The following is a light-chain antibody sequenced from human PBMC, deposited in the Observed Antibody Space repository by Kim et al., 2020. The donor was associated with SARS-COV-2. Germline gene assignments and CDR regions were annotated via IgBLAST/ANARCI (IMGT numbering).Light chain of an antibody. CDR2: SNN. CDR1: SSNIGSNT. Sequence: QSVLIQPPSVSGTPGQRVTISCSGSSSNIGSNTVNWYQQLPGTAPKLLIYSNNQRPSGVPDRFSGSKSGTSASLAISGLQSEDEADYYCAAWDDSLNGYYVFGIGTKVTVL. V-gene: IGLV1-44*01. J-gene: IGLJ1*01. CDR3: AAWDDSLNGYYV.